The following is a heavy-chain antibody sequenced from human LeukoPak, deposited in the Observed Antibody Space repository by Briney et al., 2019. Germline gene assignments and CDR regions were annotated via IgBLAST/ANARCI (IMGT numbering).Heavy chain of an antibody. V-gene: IGHV3-64D*06. Sequence: GGSLRLSCSASGFIFSNHAIHWVRQAPGKGLEYVSAMSADGTTTDYADSVKGRFSISRDVSKNTVYLQMGSLRVEDTAIYHCAKGLTVSTDMFAHCYDHWGRGSQVTVSS. CDR3: AKGLTVSTDMFAHCYDH. CDR1: GFIFSNHA. D-gene: IGHD4-17*01. J-gene: IGHJ4*02. CDR2: MSADGTTT.